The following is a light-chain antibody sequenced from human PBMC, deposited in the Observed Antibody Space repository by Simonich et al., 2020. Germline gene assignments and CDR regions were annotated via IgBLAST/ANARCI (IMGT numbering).Light chain of an antibody. CDR2: GNS. J-gene: IGLJ3*02. CDR3: QSYDSSLSGWV. CDR1: SSNIGAGYD. Sequence: QSVLTPPPSVSGAPGPRVTISCTGSSSNIGAGYDVHWYQQLPGTAPKLLIYGNSNRPSGVPDRFSGSKSGTSAFLAITGLQAEDEADYYCQSYDSSLSGWVFGGGTKLTVL. V-gene: IGLV1-40*01.